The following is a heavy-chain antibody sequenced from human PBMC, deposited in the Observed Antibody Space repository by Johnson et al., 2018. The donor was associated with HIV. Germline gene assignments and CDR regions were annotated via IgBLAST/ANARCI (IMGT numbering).Heavy chain of an antibody. CDR2: ISYDGSNK. CDR1: GFTFSSYA. D-gene: IGHD3-10*01. V-gene: IGHV3-30*04. CDR3: ARQYYGSGTDAFDI. J-gene: IGHJ3*02. Sequence: QVQLVESGGGVVQPGRSLRLSCAASGFTFSSYAMHWVRQAPGKGLEWVAVISYDGSNKYYADSVTGRFTISRDNSKNTLYLQMNSLRAEDTAVYYCARQYYGSGTDAFDIWGQGTMVTVSS.